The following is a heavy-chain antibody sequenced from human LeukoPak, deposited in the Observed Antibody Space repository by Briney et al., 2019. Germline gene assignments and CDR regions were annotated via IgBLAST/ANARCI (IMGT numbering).Heavy chain of an antibody. V-gene: IGHV3-30-3*01. CDR1: GFTFSSYA. Sequence: PGGSLRLSCAASGFTFSSYAMHWVRQAPGKGLEWVAVISYDGSNKYYADSVKGRFTISRDNSKNTLYLQMNSLRAEDTAVYYCAKDPDSSRGDPNWYFDLWGRGTLVTVSS. CDR2: ISYDGSNK. CDR3: AKDPDSSRGDPNWYFDL. J-gene: IGHJ2*01. D-gene: IGHD6-13*01.